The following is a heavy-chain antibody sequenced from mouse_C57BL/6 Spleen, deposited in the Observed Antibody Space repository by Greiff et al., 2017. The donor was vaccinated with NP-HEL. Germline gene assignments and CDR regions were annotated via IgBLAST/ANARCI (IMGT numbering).Heavy chain of an antibody. CDR1: GYAFSSYW. V-gene: IGHV1-80*01. CDR2: IYPGDGDT. CDR3: ARGSTMAQAFYFDY. Sequence: VQLQQSGAELVKPGASVKISCKASGYAFSSYWMNWVKQRPGKGLEWIGQIYPGDGDTNYNGKFKGKATLTADKSSSTAYMQLSSLTSEDSAVYFCARGSTMAQAFYFDYWGQGTTLTVSS. J-gene: IGHJ2*01. D-gene: IGHD2-1*01.